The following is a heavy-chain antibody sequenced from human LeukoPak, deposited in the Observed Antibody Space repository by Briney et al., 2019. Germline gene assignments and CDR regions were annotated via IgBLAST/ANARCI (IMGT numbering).Heavy chain of an antibody. Sequence: SETLSLTCTVSGGSISSGGYYWSWIRQPAGKGLEWIGRIYTSGSTNYNPSLKSRVTMSVDTSKNQFSLKLSSVTAADTAVYYWARAPPPLYYYYYSRAVGGKGPTVTVPS. CDR2: IYTSGST. CDR1: GGSISSGGYY. CDR3: ARAPPPLYYYYYSRAV. V-gene: IGHV4-61*02. J-gene: IGHJ6*03.